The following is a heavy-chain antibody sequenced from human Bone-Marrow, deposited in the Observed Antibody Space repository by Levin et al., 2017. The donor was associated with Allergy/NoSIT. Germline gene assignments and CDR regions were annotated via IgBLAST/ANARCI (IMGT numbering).Heavy chain of an antibody. CDR2: MNPNSGNT. CDR3: ARGDIAAAGTDY. CDR1: GYTFTSYD. D-gene: IGHD6-13*01. Sequence: ASVKVSCKASGYTFTSYDINWVRQATGQGLEWMGWMNPNSGNTGYAQKFQGRVTMTRNTSISTAYMELSSLRSEDTAVYYCARGDIAAAGTDYWGQGTLVTVSS. V-gene: IGHV1-8*01. J-gene: IGHJ4*02.